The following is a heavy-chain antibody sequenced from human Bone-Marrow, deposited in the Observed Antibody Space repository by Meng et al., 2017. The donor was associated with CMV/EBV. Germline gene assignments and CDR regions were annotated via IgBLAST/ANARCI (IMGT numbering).Heavy chain of an antibody. V-gene: IGHV4-39*07. Sequence: SETLSLTCAVSGGSISSSSYYWGWIRQPPGKGLEFIGTIYYSVNTYYNPSLKSRVTISVDTSKNQFSLKLSSVTAADTAVYYCARGGWDGSNLGWFDSWGQGTLVTVSS. J-gene: IGHJ5*01. CDR1: GGSISSSSYY. CDR2: IYYSVNT. CDR3: ARGGWDGSNLGWFDS. D-gene: IGHD3-10*01.